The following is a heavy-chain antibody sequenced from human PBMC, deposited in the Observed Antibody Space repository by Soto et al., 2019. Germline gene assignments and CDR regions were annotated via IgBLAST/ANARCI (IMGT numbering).Heavy chain of an antibody. D-gene: IGHD3-10*01. CDR2: INHSGST. Sequence: SETLSLTCAVYGGSFSGYYWSWIRQPPGKGLEWIGEINHSGSTNYNPSLKSRVTISVDTSKNQFSLKLSSVTAADTAVYYCATDYGSGSSNGMDVWGQGTTVTVSS. V-gene: IGHV4-34*01. J-gene: IGHJ6*02. CDR3: ATDYGSGSSNGMDV. CDR1: GGSFSGYY.